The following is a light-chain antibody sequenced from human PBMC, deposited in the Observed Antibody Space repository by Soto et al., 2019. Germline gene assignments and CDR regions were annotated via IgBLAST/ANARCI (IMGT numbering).Light chain of an antibody. CDR1: QNVRSN. CDR3: QNRSNWPWT. Sequence: EVVLTQSPATLSLYPGERATLSCRASQNVRSNLAWYQQKPGQAPRLLIYDASNRATGIPARFSGSGSGTDFTLAISSLEPEDFAVYYCQNRSNWPWTFGQGTEVDIK. V-gene: IGKV3-11*01. J-gene: IGKJ1*01. CDR2: DAS.